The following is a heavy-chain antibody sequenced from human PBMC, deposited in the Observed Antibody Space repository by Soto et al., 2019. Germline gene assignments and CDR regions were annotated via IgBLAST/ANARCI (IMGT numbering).Heavy chain of an antibody. CDR2: ISYDGSNK. V-gene: IGHV3-30*03. Sequence: QVQLVESGGGVVQPGGSLRLSCVGSGFTLSSHGMHWVRQAPGKGLEWVAVISYDGSNKYYADSVKGRFSISRDDSKNTLYLQMDSLRGEDTAVYYCARVRTFSWSLDYWGQGTLVTVSS. J-gene: IGHJ4*02. CDR1: GFTLSSHG. CDR3: ARVRTFSWSLDY. D-gene: IGHD6-13*01.